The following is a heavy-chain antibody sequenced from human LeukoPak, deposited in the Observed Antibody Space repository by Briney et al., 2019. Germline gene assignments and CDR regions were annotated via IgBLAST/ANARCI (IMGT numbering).Heavy chain of an antibody. V-gene: IGHV3-21*04. CDR1: GFTFSTYS. D-gene: IGHD1-26*01. J-gene: IGHJ4*02. Sequence: GGSLRLSCAASGFTFSTYSMNWVRQAPGKGLEWVSSISGTSSYIYYADSVKGRFTISRDSAQNSLYLQMNNLRAEDTAVYYCARDATSGSYYLDYWGQGTLVTVSS. CDR3: ARDATSGSYYLDY. CDR2: ISGTSSYI.